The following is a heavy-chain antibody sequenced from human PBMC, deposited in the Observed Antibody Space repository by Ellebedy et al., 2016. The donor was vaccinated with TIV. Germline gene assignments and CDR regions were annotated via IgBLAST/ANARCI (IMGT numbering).Heavy chain of an antibody. Sequence: SLKISXAASGFTFENCTMHWVRQAPGKGLEWVSGISWDSVTIGCADSVKGRFSMSRDNAKNSLYLQMNSLRVEDTALYYCASSGVTGLDAFDIWGQGTMVTVSS. V-gene: IGHV3-9*01. J-gene: IGHJ3*02. D-gene: IGHD5-18*01. CDR3: ASSGVTGLDAFDI. CDR1: GFTFENCT. CDR2: ISWDSVTI.